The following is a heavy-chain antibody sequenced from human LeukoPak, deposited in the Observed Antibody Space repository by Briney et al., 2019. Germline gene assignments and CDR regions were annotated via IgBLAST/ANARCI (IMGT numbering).Heavy chain of an antibody. Sequence: SETLSLTCSVSGGSVSGRSYYWGWIRQPPGKGLEWIGSVYFSGSTYYNSSLKSRVTISVDTSKNQFSLKLNSVTAADTAVYYCARVSMVRGLTGWFDPWGQGTLVTVSS. CDR2: VYFSGST. CDR3: ARVSMVRGLTGWFDP. CDR1: GGSVSGRSYY. V-gene: IGHV4-39*07. J-gene: IGHJ5*02. D-gene: IGHD3-10*01.